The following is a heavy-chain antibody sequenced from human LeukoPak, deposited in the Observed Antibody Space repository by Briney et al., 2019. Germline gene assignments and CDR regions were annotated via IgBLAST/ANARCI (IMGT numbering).Heavy chain of an antibody. J-gene: IGHJ6*02. V-gene: IGHV3-53*04. Sequence: GGSLRLSCAASGLTFSSHAMSWVRQAPGKGLEWVSVIYSGGSTYYADSVKGRFTISRHNSTNTLYLQMNSLRAEDTAVYYCARCSSSWGSYYYGMDVWGQGTTVTVSS. CDR2: IYSGGST. CDR3: ARCSSSWGSYYYGMDV. D-gene: IGHD6-13*01. CDR1: GLTFSSHA.